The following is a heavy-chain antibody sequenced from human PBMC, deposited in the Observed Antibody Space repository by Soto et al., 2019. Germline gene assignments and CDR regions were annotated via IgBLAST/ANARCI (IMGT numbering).Heavy chain of an antibody. CDR2: ISAYNGNT. J-gene: IGHJ6*02. CDR3: ARDSGWYMNYYYGMDV. V-gene: IGHV1-18*01. D-gene: IGHD6-19*01. CDR1: GYTFTSYG. Sequence: ASVKVSCKASGYTFTSYGISWVRQAPGQGLEWMGWISAYNGNTNYAQKLQGRVTMTTDTSTSTAYMELRSLRSDDTAVYYCARDSGWYMNYYYGMDVWGQGTTVTVSS.